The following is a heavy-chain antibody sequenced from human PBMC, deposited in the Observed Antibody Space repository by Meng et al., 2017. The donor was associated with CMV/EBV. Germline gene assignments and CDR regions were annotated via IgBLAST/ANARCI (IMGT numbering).Heavy chain of an antibody. V-gene: IGHV3-73*01. CDR2: IRSKANSYAT. J-gene: IGHJ6*02. Sequence: GESLKISCAASGFTFSGSAMHWVRQASGKGLEWVGHIRSKANSYATAYAASVKGRFTISRDDSKNTAYLQMNSLKTEDTAVYYCTSGGVVVPAARDDEYYYYYGMDVWGQGTTVTVSS. CDR1: GFTFSGSA. CDR3: TSGGVVVPAARDDEYYYYYGMDV. D-gene: IGHD2-2*01.